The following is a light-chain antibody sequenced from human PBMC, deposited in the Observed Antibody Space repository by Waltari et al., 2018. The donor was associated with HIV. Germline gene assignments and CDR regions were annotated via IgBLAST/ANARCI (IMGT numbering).Light chain of an antibody. CDR2: EGS. CDR3: TSYAGSGVYV. J-gene: IGLJ1*01. Sequence: QSALTQPPSASGSPGQSVTISCTGTSSDVGGYDYVSWYQHHPGKGPRLIMYEGSQLASGVPARFFGFKSGNTASLTVSGLQAEDEADYSCTSYAGSGVYVFGTGTKVTVL. V-gene: IGLV2-8*01. CDR1: SSDVGGYDY.